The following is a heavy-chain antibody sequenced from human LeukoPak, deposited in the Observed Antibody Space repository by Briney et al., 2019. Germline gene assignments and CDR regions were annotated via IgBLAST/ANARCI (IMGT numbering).Heavy chain of an antibody. V-gene: IGHV3-23*01. J-gene: IGHJ4*02. CDR3: ARDLSPVVRASPMGY. CDR1: GFTFSNYA. Sequence: GGSLRLSCAASGFTFSNYAMSWVRQAPGKGLEWVSTISDTGGSTSYADSVKGRFTISSDTSKNTMYLQMNSLRAEDTAVYYCARDLSPVVRASPMGYWGQGTLVTVSS. D-gene: IGHD3-10*01. CDR2: ISDTGGST.